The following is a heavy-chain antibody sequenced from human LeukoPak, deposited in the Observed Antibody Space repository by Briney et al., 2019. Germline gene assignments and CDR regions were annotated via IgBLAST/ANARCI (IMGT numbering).Heavy chain of an antibody. CDR2: INQDGSEK. V-gene: IGHV3-7*05. CDR1: GFTFSHYW. Sequence: GSLRLSCAASGFTFSHYWLNWVCQAPGKGLEWVANINQDGSEKYYVESVEGRFTISRDNAEKSLYLQMNSLRAEDTAVYYCARELRAFDIWGQATMATVSS. J-gene: IGHJ3*02. CDR3: ARELRAFDI.